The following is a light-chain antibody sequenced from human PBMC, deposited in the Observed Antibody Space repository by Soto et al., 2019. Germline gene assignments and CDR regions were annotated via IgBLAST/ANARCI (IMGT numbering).Light chain of an antibody. V-gene: IGKV3D-20*02. CDR3: QQRRSWPRA. CDR1: QSVSSSY. CDR2: GAS. Sequence: ELVLTQSPGTLSLSPGERATLSCRASQSVSSSYLAWYQQKPGQAPRLLIYGASNRATGIPARFSGSGSGTDFTLTISSLEAEDFAVYYCQQRRSWPRAFGQGTKVDIK. J-gene: IGKJ1*01.